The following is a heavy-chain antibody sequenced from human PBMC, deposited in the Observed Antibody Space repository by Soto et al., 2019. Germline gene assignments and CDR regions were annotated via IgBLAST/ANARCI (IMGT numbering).Heavy chain of an antibody. V-gene: IGHV4-39*01. D-gene: IGHD6-19*01. J-gene: IGHJ3*02. Sequence: TLSLTCTVSVGSISSSSYYWGGIRQPPGKGLEWIGRIYYSWSTYFNPSLKSRVTISVDTSKNQFSLKLSSVTAADTAVYYCPFGSGWYDYAFDIWGQGTMVTVPS. CDR2: IYYSWST. CDR3: PFGSGWYDYAFDI. CDR1: VGSISSSSYY.